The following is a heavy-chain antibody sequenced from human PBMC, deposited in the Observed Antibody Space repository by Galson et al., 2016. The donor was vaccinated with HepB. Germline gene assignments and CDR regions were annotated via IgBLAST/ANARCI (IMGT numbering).Heavy chain of an antibody. CDR3: ASSVGVAGLDY. CDR2: FRSGGDK. V-gene: IGHV3-53*01. Sequence: SLRLSCAASGFIVSDNDMTWVRQAPGKGLEWVAIFRSGGDKSYAESVKGRYIISRDNSKNTIYLQMNSLRAEDTAMYYCASSVGVAGLDYWGQGTLVTVSS. J-gene: IGHJ4*02. CDR1: GFIVSDND. D-gene: IGHD6-19*01.